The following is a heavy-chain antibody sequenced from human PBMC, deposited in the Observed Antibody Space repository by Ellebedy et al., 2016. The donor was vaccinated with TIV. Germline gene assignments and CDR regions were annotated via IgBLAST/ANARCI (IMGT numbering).Heavy chain of an antibody. J-gene: IGHJ4*02. Sequence: SQTLSLTCAISEDSVSSNRAAWTWIRQSPSRGLEWLGRTYYMSKWYNDYAVSVKGRMTIHPDTSKNQFSLNLNSVTAADTAVYYCTKTRGWLQPDFHYWGQGSLVTVSA. D-gene: IGHD5-24*01. CDR1: EDSVSSNRAA. CDR3: TKTRGWLQPDFHY. V-gene: IGHV6-1*01. CDR2: TYYMSKWYN.